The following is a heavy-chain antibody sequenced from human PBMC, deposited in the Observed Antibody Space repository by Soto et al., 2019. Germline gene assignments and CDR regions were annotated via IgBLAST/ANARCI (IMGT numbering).Heavy chain of an antibody. J-gene: IGHJ4*02. D-gene: IGHD2-15*01. CDR1: GGSISSGCYY. CDR3: ARDRECSGGTCYNYFDY. Sequence: LSHTCTVSGGSISSGCYYWSWIRQHPGKGLEWIGYIYYSGSTYYNPSLKSRVTISVDTSKNQFSLKLSSVTAADTAVYYCARDRECSGGTCYNYFDYWGQGTLVTVSS. CDR2: IYYSGST. V-gene: IGHV4-31*03.